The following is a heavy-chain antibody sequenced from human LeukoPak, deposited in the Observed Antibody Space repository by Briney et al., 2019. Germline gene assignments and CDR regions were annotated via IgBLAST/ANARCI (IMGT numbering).Heavy chain of an antibody. D-gene: IGHD1-1*01. CDR3: ARRGTSSFYYYGMDV. Sequence: SSETLSLTCAVYGGSFSGYYWSWIRQPPGKGLEWIGEINHSGSTNYNPSLKSRVTISVDTSKNQFSLKLSSVTAADTAVYYCARRGTSSFYYYGMDVWGQGTTVTVSS. V-gene: IGHV4-34*01. CDR1: GGSFSGYY. CDR2: INHSGST. J-gene: IGHJ6*02.